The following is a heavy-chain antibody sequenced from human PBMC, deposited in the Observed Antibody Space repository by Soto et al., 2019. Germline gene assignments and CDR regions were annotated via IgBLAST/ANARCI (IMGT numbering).Heavy chain of an antibody. Sequence: SVKVSCKASGGTFSSYAISWVRQAPGQGLEWMGGTIPIFGTANYAQKFQGRVTITADKSTSTAYMELSSLRSEDTAVYYCARAEHEHTSYYYYGMDVWGQGTTVTVSS. J-gene: IGHJ6*02. CDR1: GGTFSSYA. CDR3: ARAEHEHTSYYYYGMDV. CDR2: TIPIFGTA. V-gene: IGHV1-69*06.